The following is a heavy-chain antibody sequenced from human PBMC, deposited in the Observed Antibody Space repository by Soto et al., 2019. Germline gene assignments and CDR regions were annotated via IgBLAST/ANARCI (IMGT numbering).Heavy chain of an antibody. Sequence: ETLSLTCAVYGGSFSGYYWSWIRQPPGKGLEWIGEINHSGSTNYNPSLKSRVTISVDTSKNQFSLKLSSVTAADTAVYYCARKALIAAAGTYYYYGMDVWGQGTTVTVSS. J-gene: IGHJ6*02. CDR1: GGSFSGYY. D-gene: IGHD6-13*01. V-gene: IGHV4-34*01. CDR2: INHSGST. CDR3: ARKALIAAAGTYYYYGMDV.